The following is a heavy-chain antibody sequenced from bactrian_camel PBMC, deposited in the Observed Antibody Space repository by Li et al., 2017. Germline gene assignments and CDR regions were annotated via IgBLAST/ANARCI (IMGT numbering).Heavy chain of an antibody. D-gene: IGHD2*01. Sequence: VQLVESGGGLVQAAGSLRLSCAASGFTFSSYDMNWVRQAPGKGLEWVSTINSGGGSAYYADSVKGRFTISRDNAENTLYLQMNSLKPEDTAMYYCAADQNRGAYYSGGYYFHRGFGYWGQGTQVTVS. CDR2: INSGGGSA. J-gene: IGHJ6*01. CDR1: GFTFSSYD. CDR3: AADQNRGAYYSGGYYFHRGFGY. V-gene: IGHV3S40*01.